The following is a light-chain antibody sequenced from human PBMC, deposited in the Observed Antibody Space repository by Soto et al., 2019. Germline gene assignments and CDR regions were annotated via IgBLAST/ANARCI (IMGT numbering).Light chain of an antibody. CDR1: SSDVGGYNY. Sequence: QSALTQPASVSGSPGQSITISCTGTSSDVGGYNYVYWYQQHPGKAPKLMIYDVSNRPSGVSNRFSGSKSGNTASLTISGLQAEDEADYYCSSYTSSSTHYVFGTGTKLTVL. J-gene: IGLJ1*01. V-gene: IGLV2-14*01. CDR3: SSYTSSSTHYV. CDR2: DVS.